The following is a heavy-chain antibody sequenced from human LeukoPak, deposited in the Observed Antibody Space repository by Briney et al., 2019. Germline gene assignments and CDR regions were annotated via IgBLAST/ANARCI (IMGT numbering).Heavy chain of an antibody. D-gene: IGHD6-13*01. CDR2: ISSSSSTI. CDR3: ARTGTSSWYEGASYFDY. CDR1: GFTFSSYS. Sequence: GGSLRLSCAASGFTFSSYSMNWVRQAPGKGLEWVSYISSSSSTIYYADSVKGRFTISRDNAKNSLYLQMNSLRAEDTAVYYCARTGTSSWYEGASYFDYWGQGTLVTVSS. V-gene: IGHV3-48*04. J-gene: IGHJ4*02.